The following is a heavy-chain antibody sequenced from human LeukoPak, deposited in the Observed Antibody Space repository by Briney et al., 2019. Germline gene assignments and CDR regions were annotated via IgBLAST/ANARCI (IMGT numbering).Heavy chain of an antibody. CDR1: GFTFSSYA. D-gene: IGHD5-24*01. Sequence: GGSLRLSCSASGFTFSSYAMHWVRQAPGKGLEYVSAISSNGGSTYYANSVKDRFIIIRDNSKNTLYLQMSSLRAEDTAVYYCVKARSDGYNPYFDYWGQGTLVTVSS. J-gene: IGHJ4*02. CDR3: VKARSDGYNPYFDY. V-gene: IGHV3-64D*06. CDR2: ISSNGGST.